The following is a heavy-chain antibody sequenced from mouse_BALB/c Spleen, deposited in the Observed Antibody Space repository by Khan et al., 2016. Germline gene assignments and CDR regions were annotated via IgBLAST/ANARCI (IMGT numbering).Heavy chain of an antibody. CDR3: DRAARIKY. J-gene: IGHJ2*01. Sequence: EVQLVESGPGLVKPSQSLSLTCTVTGYSITSCYVWCLIRQSPGNILEWRGYIRYSGSTNYNPSLNSRTSITRDTSKNQFFLQLKSVATEDTATDYEDRAARIKYWGQGTTVTVSS. CDR1: GYSITSCYV. CDR2: IRYSGST. D-gene: IGHD1-2*01. V-gene: IGHV3-1*02.